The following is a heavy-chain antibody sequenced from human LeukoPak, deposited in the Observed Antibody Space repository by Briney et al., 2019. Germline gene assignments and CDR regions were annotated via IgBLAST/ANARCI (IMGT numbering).Heavy chain of an antibody. Sequence: GGSLRLSCGPSGFTVSSNYMSWVRQAPGKGLEWVSVIYSGGSTYYADSVKGRFTISRDNSKNTLYLQMNSLRAEDTAVYYCAKDRSYDFDYGGQGTLVTVSS. CDR3: AKDRSYDFDY. V-gene: IGHV3-53*01. CDR1: GFTVSSNY. CDR2: IYSGGST. D-gene: IGHD3-10*01. J-gene: IGHJ4*02.